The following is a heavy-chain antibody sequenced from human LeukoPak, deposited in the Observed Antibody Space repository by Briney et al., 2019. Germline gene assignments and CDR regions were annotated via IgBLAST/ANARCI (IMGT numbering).Heavy chain of an antibody. V-gene: IGHV3-33*01. D-gene: IGHD4-17*01. J-gene: IGHJ4*02. Sequence: GGSLRLSCAASGFTFSSYGMHWVRQAPGKGLEWVAVIRYDGSNKYYADSVKGRYTISRDNSKNTLYLQMNSLRAEDTAVYYCAREDGDYVFDYWGQGTLVTVSS. CDR1: GFTFSSYG. CDR3: AREDGDYVFDY. CDR2: IRYDGSNK.